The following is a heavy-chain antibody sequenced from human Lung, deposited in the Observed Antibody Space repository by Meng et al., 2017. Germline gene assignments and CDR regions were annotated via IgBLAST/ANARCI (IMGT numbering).Heavy chain of an antibody. V-gene: IGHV4-61*02. Sequence: QVQLQESGSGLCTPSQTLFFTCSVSGGSISNCSYFWTWIRQPAGKGLEYIGRVYTSGTTDYNPSLKSRLTISVDMSKNLFSLNLSSVTAADTAVYYCAGFYYDSSGGGYWGQGTLVTVSS. J-gene: IGHJ4*02. CDR1: GGSISNCSYF. D-gene: IGHD3-22*01. CDR2: VYTSGTT. CDR3: AGFYYDSSGGGY.